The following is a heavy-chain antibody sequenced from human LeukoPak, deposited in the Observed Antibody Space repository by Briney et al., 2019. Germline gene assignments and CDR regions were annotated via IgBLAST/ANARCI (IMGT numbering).Heavy chain of an antibody. CDR3: ASTASITGTIYYFDY. J-gene: IGHJ4*02. CDR1: GGSFSDYY. CDR2: IYYSGST. V-gene: IGHV4-59*01. Sequence: SETLSLTCAVYGGSFSDYYWSWIRQPPGKGLEWIGYIYYSGSTNYNPSLKSRVTISVDTSKNQFSLKLSSVTAADTAVYYCASTASITGTIYYFDYWGQGTLVTVSS. D-gene: IGHD1-20*01.